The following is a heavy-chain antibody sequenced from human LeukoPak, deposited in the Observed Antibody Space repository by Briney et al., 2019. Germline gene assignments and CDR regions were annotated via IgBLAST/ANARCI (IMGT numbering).Heavy chain of an antibody. CDR2: IIPIFGTA. Sequence: ASVKVSCKASGGTFSSYAISWVRQAPGQGLEWMGGIIPIFGTANYAQKFQGRVTITTDESTSTAYMELSSLRSEDTAVYYCARSGSGSYYFDYWGQGTQVTVSS. CDR1: GGTFSSYA. CDR3: ARSGSGSYYFDY. V-gene: IGHV1-69*05. D-gene: IGHD3-10*01. J-gene: IGHJ4*02.